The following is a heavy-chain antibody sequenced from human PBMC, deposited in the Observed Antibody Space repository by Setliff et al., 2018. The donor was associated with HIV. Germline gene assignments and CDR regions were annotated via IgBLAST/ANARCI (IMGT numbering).Heavy chain of an antibody. J-gene: IGHJ4*02. V-gene: IGHV3-30*02. CDR1: GYTLTELS. D-gene: IGHD2-2*01. CDR2: IRLDGSDK. Sequence: SCKVSGYTLTELSMHWVRQAPGKGLEWVAFIRLDGSDKFYADSVKGRFTISRDNSKNTLFLQMNSLRSEDTAVYYCAKEDQRVTSVDYWGQGTPVTVSS. CDR3: AKEDQRVTSVDY.